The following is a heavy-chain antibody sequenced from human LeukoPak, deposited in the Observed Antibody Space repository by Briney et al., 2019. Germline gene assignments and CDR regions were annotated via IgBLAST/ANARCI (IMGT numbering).Heavy chain of an antibody. CDR1: GYSFTNFW. D-gene: IGHD3-22*01. CDR3: ARPSSGYVDC. V-gene: IGHV5-51*01. CDR2: IYPGDSDT. Sequence: GESLKISCRGSGYSFTNFWIGWVRHMPGKALEWMGIIYPGDSDTRYSPSFQGQVTISADRSISTAYLQWSSLKASDTAMYYCARPSSGYVDCWGQGTLVTVSS. J-gene: IGHJ4*02.